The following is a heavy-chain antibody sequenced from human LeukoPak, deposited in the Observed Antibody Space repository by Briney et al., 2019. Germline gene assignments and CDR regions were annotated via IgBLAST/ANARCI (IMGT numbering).Heavy chain of an antibody. J-gene: IGHJ5*02. CDR3: ATPSSSSWYGFDP. Sequence: ASVKVSCKTSGYTFTGYYIHWVRQAPGQGLEWKGWIDPNSGGTNYAQKFQGRVTMTRDTSISTAYMELSRLTSADTAVYRCATPSSSSWYGFDPWGQGTLVTVSS. CDR1: GYTFTGYY. CDR2: IDPNSGGT. V-gene: IGHV1-2*02. D-gene: IGHD6-13*01.